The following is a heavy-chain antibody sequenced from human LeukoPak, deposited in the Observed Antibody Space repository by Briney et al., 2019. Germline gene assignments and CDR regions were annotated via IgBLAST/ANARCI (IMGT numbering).Heavy chain of an antibody. V-gene: IGHV3-30*02. CDR3: CSSDSCSFGTTWFDP. CDR1: GFVFSDYG. J-gene: IGHJ5*02. D-gene: IGHD2-2*01. CDR2: IRYDGSDP. Sequence: GGSLRLSCATPGFVFSDYGIHWVRQAPGKGLEWVAFIRYDGSDPNYPDSVKGRFTISRDNSKNMVQLQMNSLRVEDTAAYWFCSSDSCSFGTTWFDPCGQGTLVTVSS.